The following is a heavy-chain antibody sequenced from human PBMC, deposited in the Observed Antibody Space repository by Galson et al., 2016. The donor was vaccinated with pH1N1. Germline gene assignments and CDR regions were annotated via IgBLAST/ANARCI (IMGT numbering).Heavy chain of an antibody. CDR2: IDPSDSYT. CDR1: GDRFSTYW. Sequence: QSGAEVKKPGESLRISCQDYGDRFSTYWISWVRQMHGKGLEWMGEIDPSDSYTKYSPSFHGHVTISVDKSISTSYRQWSSLKASDTAMYYCARHTADCSSITCQNWFDPWGQGTLVTVSS. J-gene: IGHJ5*02. CDR3: ARHTADCSSITCQNWFDP. D-gene: IGHD2-2*01. V-gene: IGHV5-10-1*01.